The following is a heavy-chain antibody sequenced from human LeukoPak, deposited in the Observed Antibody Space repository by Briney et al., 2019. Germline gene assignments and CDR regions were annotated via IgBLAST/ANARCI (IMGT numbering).Heavy chain of an antibody. D-gene: IGHD3-3*01. CDR2: IHPGDSDT. Sequence: GESLKISCKGSGYSFTSYWIGWVRQMPGKGLEWMGIIHPGDSDTRYSPSFQGQVTISADKSISTAYLQWSSLKASDTAMYYCASARRDFWSGYYYYGMDVWGQGTTVTVSS. J-gene: IGHJ6*02. CDR3: ASARRDFWSGYYYYGMDV. V-gene: IGHV5-51*01. CDR1: GYSFTSYW.